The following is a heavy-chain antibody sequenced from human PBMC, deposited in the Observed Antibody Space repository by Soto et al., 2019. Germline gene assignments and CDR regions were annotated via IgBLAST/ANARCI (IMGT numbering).Heavy chain of an antibody. D-gene: IGHD5-18*01. CDR2: IYHSGNT. CDR3: ARGSRYSYGYDVHYYYYMDV. Sequence: ASESLALTCTVSGGTIRSYDGTWIRQKPGKGLEWIGYIYHSGNTNYNSSLKSRVTISVDTSKNQFSLKLSSVTAADTAVYYCARGSRYSYGYDVHYYYYMDVWGKGTTVTVSS. J-gene: IGHJ6*03. CDR1: GGTIRSYD. V-gene: IGHV4-59*01.